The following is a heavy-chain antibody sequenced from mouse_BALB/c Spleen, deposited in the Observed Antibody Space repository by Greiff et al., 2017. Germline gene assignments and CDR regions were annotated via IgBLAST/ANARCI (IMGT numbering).Heavy chain of an antibody. CDR3: ASSRAWFAY. V-gene: IGHV3-6*02. CDR1: GYSITSGYY. CDR2: ISYDGSN. J-gene: IGHJ3*01. Sequence: VQVVESGPGLVKPSQSLSLTCSVTGYSITSGYYWNWIRQFPGNKLEWMGYISYDGSNNYNPSLKNRISITRDTSKNQFFLKLNSVTTEDTATYYCASSRAWFAYWGQGTLVTVSA.